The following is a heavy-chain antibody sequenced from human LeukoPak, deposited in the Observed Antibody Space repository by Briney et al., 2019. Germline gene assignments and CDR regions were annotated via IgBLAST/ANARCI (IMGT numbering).Heavy chain of an antibody. Sequence: GGSLRLSCKPSGFTFCDYAMSWVRQAPGKGLEWVGFIRSKAFGATTDYGASVAGRFTVSRDDSKGIAYLQMNSLKTEDTAVYYCTRDCSGSRCYEEMDYWGQGTLVTVSS. CDR1: GFTFCDYA. V-gene: IGHV3-49*04. CDR2: IRSKAFGATT. J-gene: IGHJ4*02. CDR3: TRDCSGSRCYEEMDY. D-gene: IGHD2-15*01.